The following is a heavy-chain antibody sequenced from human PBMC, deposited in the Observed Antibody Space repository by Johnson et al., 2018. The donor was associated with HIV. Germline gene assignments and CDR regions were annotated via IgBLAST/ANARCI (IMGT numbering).Heavy chain of an antibody. CDR2: ISSRGIPI. J-gene: IGHJ3*02. D-gene: IGHD6-13*01. Sequence: VQLVESGGVVVQPGRSLRLSCAASGFTFSSYAMSWIRQAPGKGLEWISYISSRGIPIYYADSVKGRFTISRDNSKNTLYLQMNSLRAEDTAVYYCARGGYSTILDAFDIWGQGTMVTVSS. V-gene: IGHV3-48*01. CDR3: ARGGYSTILDAFDI. CDR1: GFTFSSYA.